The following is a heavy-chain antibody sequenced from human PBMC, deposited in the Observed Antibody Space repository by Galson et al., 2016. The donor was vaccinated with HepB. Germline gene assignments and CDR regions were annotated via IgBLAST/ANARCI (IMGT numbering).Heavy chain of an antibody. CDR2: IWYDGGTK. CDR1: GFNFSNYG. D-gene: IGHD5-12*01. CDR3: ARQKRGYDYDRLDY. Sequence: SLRLSCAASGFNFSNYGMHWVRQAPGKGLEWVAVIWYDGGTKYHAESVRGRLTISRDNSKNTLYLQMDSLIAEDTAVYYCARQKRGYDYDRLDYWGQGTLVTVSS. J-gene: IGHJ4*02. V-gene: IGHV3-33*01.